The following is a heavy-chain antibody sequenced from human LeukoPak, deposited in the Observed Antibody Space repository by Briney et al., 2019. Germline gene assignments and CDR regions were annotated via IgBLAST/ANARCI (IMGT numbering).Heavy chain of an antibody. J-gene: IGHJ4*02. V-gene: IGHV3-21*01. CDR1: GFTFSSYS. Sequence: PGGSLRLSCAASGFTFSSYSMNWVRQAPGKGLEWVSSISSSSSYIYYADSVKGRFTISRDNAKNSLYLQMNSLRAEDTAVYYCARGPLTGILLHYFDYWGQGTLVTVSS. CDR3: ARGPLTGILLHYFDY. D-gene: IGHD6-13*01. CDR2: ISSSSSYI.